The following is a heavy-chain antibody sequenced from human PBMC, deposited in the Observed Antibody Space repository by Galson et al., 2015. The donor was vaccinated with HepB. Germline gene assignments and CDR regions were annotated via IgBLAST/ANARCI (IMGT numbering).Heavy chain of an antibody. D-gene: IGHD2-21*01. CDR1: GYTFTSYD. Sequence: SVKVSCKASGYTFTSYDINWVRQATGQGLEWMGGIIPILGIANYAQEFQGRVTITADKSTSTAYMELSSLRSEDTAVYYCARDRVHGEEDDYWGQGTLVTVSS. CDR2: IIPILGIA. J-gene: IGHJ4*02. V-gene: IGHV1-69*10. CDR3: ARDRVHGEEDDY.